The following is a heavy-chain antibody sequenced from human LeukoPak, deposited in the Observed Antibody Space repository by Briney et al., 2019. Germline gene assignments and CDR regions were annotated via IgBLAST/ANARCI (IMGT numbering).Heavy chain of an antibody. V-gene: IGHV3-53*01. CDR3: ARAPGPRSNYYFDY. D-gene: IGHD4/OR15-4a*01. Sequence: GGSLRLSYAASGFTVSSNYMSWVRQAPGKGLEWVSVIYSGGSTYYADSVKGRFTISRDNSKNTLYLQMNSLRAEDAAVYYCARAPGPRSNYYFDYWGQGTLVTVSS. J-gene: IGHJ4*02. CDR2: IYSGGST. CDR1: GFTVSSNY.